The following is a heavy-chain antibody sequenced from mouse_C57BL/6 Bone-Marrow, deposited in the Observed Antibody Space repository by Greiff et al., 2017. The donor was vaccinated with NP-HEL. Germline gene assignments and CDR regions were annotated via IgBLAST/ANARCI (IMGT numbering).Heavy chain of an antibody. J-gene: IGHJ4*01. Sequence: QVQLQQPGAELVRPGTSVKLSCKASGYTFTSYRMHWVKQRPGQGLEWIGVIDPSDSYTNYNQKFKGKATLTVDTSSSTAYMQLSSLTSEDSAVYYCARITTVVAKGYAMDYWGQGTSVTVSS. D-gene: IGHD1-1*01. CDR3: ARITTVVAKGYAMDY. V-gene: IGHV1-59*01. CDR1: GYTFTSYR. CDR2: IDPSDSYT.